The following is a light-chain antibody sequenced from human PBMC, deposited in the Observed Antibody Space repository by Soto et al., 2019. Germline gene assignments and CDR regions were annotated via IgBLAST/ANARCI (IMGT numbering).Light chain of an antibody. J-gene: IGLJ2*01. CDR2: GNS. CDR1: SSNIGAGYD. V-gene: IGLV1-40*01. CDR3: QAFDSSLSGSVV. Sequence: QSVLTQPPSVSGAPGQRVTISCTGSSSNIGAGYDVHWYQHLPGTAPKLLIYGNSNRPSGVPDRFSGSKSGTSASLVITGLQAEDEADYYCQAFDSSLSGSVVFGGGTKLTVL.